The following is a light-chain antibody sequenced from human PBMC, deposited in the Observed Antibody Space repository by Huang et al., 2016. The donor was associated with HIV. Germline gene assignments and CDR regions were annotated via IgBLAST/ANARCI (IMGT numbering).Light chain of an antibody. J-gene: IGKJ5*01. CDR2: GAS. CDR1: QSVSSN. V-gene: IGKV3-15*01. CDR3: QQYNNWPPEIT. Sequence: EIVMTQSPATLSVSPGERATLSCRASQSVSSNLAWYQHKPGQAPRLLIYGASTRPPFIPARFSGSGSGTEFTLTISSLQSEDFAVYYSQQYNNWPPEITFGQGTRLQIK.